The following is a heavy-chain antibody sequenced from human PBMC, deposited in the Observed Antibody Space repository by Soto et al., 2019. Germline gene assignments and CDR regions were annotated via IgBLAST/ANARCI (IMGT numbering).Heavy chain of an antibody. CDR2: IIPIFGTA. V-gene: IGHV1-69*13. CDR3: ARAFMITFGGVIGPFDY. CDR1: GGTFSSYA. J-gene: IGHJ4*02. D-gene: IGHD3-16*02. Sequence: SVKVSCKASGGTFSSYAISWVRQAPGQGLEWMGGIIPIFGTANYAQKFQGRVTITADESTSTAYMELSSLRSEDTAVYYCARAFMITFGGVIGPFDYWGQGTLVTVSS.